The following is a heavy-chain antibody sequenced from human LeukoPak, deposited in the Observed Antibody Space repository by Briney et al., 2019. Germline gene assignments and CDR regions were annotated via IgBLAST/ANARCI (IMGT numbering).Heavy chain of an antibody. Sequence: GGSLRLSCAASGLTFSSNYMSWVRQAPGKGLEWVSVIYSGGNTYYADSVKGRFTISRDNSKNTLYLQMDSLRAEDTAVYYCARDLPGVVVVPGDYWGQGTLVTVSS. J-gene: IGHJ4*02. CDR2: IYSGGNT. V-gene: IGHV3-53*01. D-gene: IGHD2-2*01. CDR1: GLTFSSNY. CDR3: ARDLPGVVVVPGDY.